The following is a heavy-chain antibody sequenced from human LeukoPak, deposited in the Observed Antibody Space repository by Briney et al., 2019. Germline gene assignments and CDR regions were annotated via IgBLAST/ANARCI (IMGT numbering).Heavy chain of an antibody. CDR2: IYYRGNT. J-gene: IGHJ2*01. Sequence: SETLSLTCTVSGGSISSFYWSWIRQPPGKGLEWIGYIYYRGNTQYNPSPKSRVTISVDTYKNQLSLRLTSVTAADTAVYYCARDLDYGGSSIWYFDLWGRGTLVTVSS. D-gene: IGHD4-23*01. CDR1: GGSISSFY. CDR3: ARDLDYGGSSIWYFDL. V-gene: IGHV4-59*01.